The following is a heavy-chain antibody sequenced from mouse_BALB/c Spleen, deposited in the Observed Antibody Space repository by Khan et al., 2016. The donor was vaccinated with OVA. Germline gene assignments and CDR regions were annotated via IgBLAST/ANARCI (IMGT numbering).Heavy chain of an antibody. V-gene: IGHV5-6*01. Sequence: EVELVESGGDLVKPGGSLKLSCAASGFTFSTYGMSWVRQAPDKRLEWVATVSTGGSYTYYPDSVKGRFTISRDNAKNTLYLQMSGLTSEDTAMLYCTRLAYYYDSEGFAYWGQGTLVTVSA. CDR1: GFTFSTYG. CDR2: VSTGGSYT. D-gene: IGHD1-1*01. J-gene: IGHJ3*01. CDR3: TRLAYYYDSEGFAY.